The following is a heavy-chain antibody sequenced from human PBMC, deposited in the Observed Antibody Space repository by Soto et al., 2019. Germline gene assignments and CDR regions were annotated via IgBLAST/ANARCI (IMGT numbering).Heavy chain of an antibody. D-gene: IGHD3-22*01. J-gene: IGHJ4*02. CDR2: ISGSGGST. CDR3: AKDPRGTMIVVVPFDY. Sequence: GGSLRLSCAASGFTFSSYAMSWVRQAPGKGLEWVSAISGSGGSTYYADSVKGRFTISRDNSKNTLYPQMNSLRAEDTAVYYCAKDPRGTMIVVVPFDYWGQGTLVTVSS. CDR1: GFTFSSYA. V-gene: IGHV3-23*01.